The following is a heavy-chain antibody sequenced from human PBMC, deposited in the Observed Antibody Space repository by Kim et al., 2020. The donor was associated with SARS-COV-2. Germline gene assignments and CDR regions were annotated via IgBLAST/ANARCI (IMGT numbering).Heavy chain of an antibody. D-gene: IGHD2-21*02. Sequence: AESVKGRFTISRDNAKNTLYMQMNSLRAEDTAVYYCARPRPDSGGNSYFDYWGQGTLVTVSS. J-gene: IGHJ4*02. CDR3: ARPRPDSGGNSYFDY. V-gene: IGHV3-74*01.